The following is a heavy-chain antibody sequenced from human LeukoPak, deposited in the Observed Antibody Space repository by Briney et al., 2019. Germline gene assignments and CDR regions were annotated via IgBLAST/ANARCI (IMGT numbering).Heavy chain of an antibody. CDR2: IYYSGST. CDR1: GGSISSYY. J-gene: IGHJ5*02. D-gene: IGHD6-6*01. Sequence: SETLSLTCTVSGGSISSYYWSWIRQPPGKGLEWIGYIYYSGSTNYNPSLKSRVTISVDTSKNQFSPKLSSVTAADTAVYYCARVGIAARPGWFDPWGQGTLVTVSS. CDR3: ARVGIAARPGWFDP. V-gene: IGHV4-59*01.